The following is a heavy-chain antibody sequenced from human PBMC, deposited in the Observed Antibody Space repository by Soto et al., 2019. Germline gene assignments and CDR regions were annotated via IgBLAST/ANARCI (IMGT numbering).Heavy chain of an antibody. V-gene: IGHV3-23*01. CDR3: AKPFTGIAVAVEGS. CDR1: GFTFSSYA. J-gene: IGHJ4*02. D-gene: IGHD6-19*01. CDR2: ISGSGGST. Sequence: PWGALRLSCAAFGFTFSSYATSWVRQAPGKGLEWVSAISGSGGSTYYADPVKGRSTISRDNSKNPLYLQMNSLRAEDTAVFYCAKPFTGIAVAVEGSWGQGTLVTVS.